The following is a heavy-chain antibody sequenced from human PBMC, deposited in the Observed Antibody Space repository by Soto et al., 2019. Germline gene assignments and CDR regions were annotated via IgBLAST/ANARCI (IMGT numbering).Heavy chain of an antibody. J-gene: IGHJ4*02. D-gene: IGHD6-19*01. CDR3: AGGVGGYSSG. CDR2: ISSSSSYI. Sequence: EVQLVESGGGLVKPGGSLRLSCAASGFTFSSYSMNWVRQAPGKGLEWVSSISSSSSYIYYADSVKGRFTISRDNAKNFFDLKMNSLGAEGRAVYYCAGGVGGYSSGWGQGTLVTVSS. V-gene: IGHV3-21*01. CDR1: GFTFSSYS.